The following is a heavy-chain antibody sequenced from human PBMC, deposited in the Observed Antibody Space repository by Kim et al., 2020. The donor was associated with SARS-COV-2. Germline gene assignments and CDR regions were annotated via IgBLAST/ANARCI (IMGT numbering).Heavy chain of an antibody. Sequence: GGSLRLSCAASGFTFSSYAMHWVRQAPGKGLEWVAVISYDGSNKYYADSVKGRFTISRDNSKNTLYLQMNSLRAEDTAVYYCARDLGDPFQYYYGMDVWG. CDR1: GFTFSSYA. CDR2: ISYDGSNK. V-gene: IGHV3-30-3*01. D-gene: IGHD3-16*01. CDR3: ARDLGDPFQYYYGMDV. J-gene: IGHJ6*01.